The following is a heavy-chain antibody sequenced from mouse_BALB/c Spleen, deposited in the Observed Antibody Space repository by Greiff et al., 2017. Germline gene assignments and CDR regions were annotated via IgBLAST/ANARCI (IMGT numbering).Heavy chain of an antibody. V-gene: IGHV1-87*01. D-gene: IGHD1-1*01. CDR1: GYTFTSYW. Sequence: VQLQQSGAELARPGASVKLSCKASGYTFTSYWMQWVKQRPGQGLEWIGAIYPGDGDTRYTQKFKGKATLTADKSSSTAYMQLSSLASEDSAVYYCARRSSYYAMDYWGQGTSVTVSS. CDR2: IYPGDGDT. J-gene: IGHJ4*01. CDR3: ARRSSYYAMDY.